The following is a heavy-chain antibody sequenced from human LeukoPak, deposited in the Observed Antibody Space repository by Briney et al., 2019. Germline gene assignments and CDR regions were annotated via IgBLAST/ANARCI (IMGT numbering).Heavy chain of an antibody. CDR1: GGSISSSSYY. CDR2: IYYSGST. CDR3: ARADTLATAGYGLDV. J-gene: IGHJ6*02. V-gene: IGHV4-39*07. D-gene: IGHD6-13*01. Sequence: SETLSLTCTVSGGSISSSSYYWGWIRQPPGKGLEWIGSIYYSGSTYYNPSLKSRVTISVDRSKNQFSLKLSSVTAADTAMYYCARADTLATAGYGLDVWGQGTSVTVSS.